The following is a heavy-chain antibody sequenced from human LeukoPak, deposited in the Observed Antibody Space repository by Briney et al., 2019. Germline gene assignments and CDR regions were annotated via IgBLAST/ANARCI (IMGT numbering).Heavy chain of an antibody. CDR2: ISGSGGAT. V-gene: IGHV3-23*01. D-gene: IGHD3-10*01. CDR3: AKVGWTIRGHYNGMDV. Sequence: GGSLRLSCAASGFTFREYALNWVRQAPGKGLEWVSDISGSGGATHYADSVKGRFTISRDNSKKTLYLEMNGLRVEDTAVYYCAKVGWTIRGHYNGMDVWGQGTTVTVSS. J-gene: IGHJ6*02. CDR1: GFTFREYA.